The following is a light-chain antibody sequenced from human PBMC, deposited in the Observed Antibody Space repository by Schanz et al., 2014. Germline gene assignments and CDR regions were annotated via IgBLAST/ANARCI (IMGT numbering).Light chain of an antibody. CDR3: SSYTSSSTVV. CDR1: SSDIGNYDY. V-gene: IGLV2-14*03. CDR2: DVG. Sequence: QSALTQPASVSGSPGQSITISCTGTSSDIGNYDYVSWYRQHPGKAPKLIIYDVGDRPSGISNHFSGSKSGNTASLTISGLQPEDEADYYCSSYTSSSTVVFGGGTKLTVL. J-gene: IGLJ2*01.